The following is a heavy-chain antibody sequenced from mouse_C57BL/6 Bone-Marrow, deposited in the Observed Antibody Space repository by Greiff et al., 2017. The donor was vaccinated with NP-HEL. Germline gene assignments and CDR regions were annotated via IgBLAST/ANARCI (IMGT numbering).Heavy chain of an antibody. CDR2: IYPGSGNT. Sequence: QVQLQQSGAELVRPGASVKLSCKASGYTFTDYYINWVKQRPGQGLEWIARIYPGSGNTYYNEKFKGKATLTAEKSSSTAYMQLSSLTSEDSAVYFCARRTYYGAFAYWGQGTLVTVSA. CDR3: ARRTYYGAFAY. CDR1: GYTFTDYY. D-gene: IGHD1-1*02. J-gene: IGHJ3*01. V-gene: IGHV1-76*01.